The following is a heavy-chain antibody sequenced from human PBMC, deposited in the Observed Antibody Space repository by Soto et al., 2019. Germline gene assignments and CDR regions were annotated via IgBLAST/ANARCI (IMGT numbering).Heavy chain of an antibody. V-gene: IGHV5-51*01. CDR1: GYSFTSYW. J-gene: IGHJ4*02. CDR2: IYPGDSDT. Sequence: GESRKISCKGSGYSFTSYWIGWVRQMPGKGLEWMGIIYPGDSDTRYSPSFQGQGTISADKSISTAYLQWSSLKASDTAMYYCPRLGYASLYYFDYSRQRTLVTVSS. D-gene: IGHD5-12*01. CDR3: PRLGYASLYYFDY.